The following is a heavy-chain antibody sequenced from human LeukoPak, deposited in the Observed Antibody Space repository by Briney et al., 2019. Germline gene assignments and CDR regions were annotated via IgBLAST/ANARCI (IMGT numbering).Heavy chain of an antibody. CDR1: GFTFSSYA. D-gene: IGHD4-17*01. CDR2: ISYDGSNK. CDR3: AKGQNYGDYVPYDY. J-gene: IGHJ4*02. Sequence: AGGSLRLSCAASGFTFSSYAMHWVRQAPGKGLEWVAVISYDGSNKYYADSVKGRFTISRDNSKNTLYLQMNSLRAEDTAVYYCAKGQNYGDYVPYDYWGQGTLVTVSS. V-gene: IGHV3-30*04.